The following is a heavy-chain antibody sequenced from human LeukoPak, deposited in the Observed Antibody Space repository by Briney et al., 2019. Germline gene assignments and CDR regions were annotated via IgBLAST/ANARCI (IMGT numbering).Heavy chain of an antibody. D-gene: IGHD3-22*01. V-gene: IGHV1-18*01. Sequence: ASVKVSCKASGYTFTSYGISWVRQAPGQGLEWMGWISAYNGNTNYAQKLQGRVTMTTDTSTSTAYMELRSLRSDDTAVYYCARGAEYCYDSSGDAEYFQHWGQGTLVTVSS. CDR2: ISAYNGNT. CDR1: GYTFTSYG. CDR3: ARGAEYCYDSSGDAEYFQH. J-gene: IGHJ1*01.